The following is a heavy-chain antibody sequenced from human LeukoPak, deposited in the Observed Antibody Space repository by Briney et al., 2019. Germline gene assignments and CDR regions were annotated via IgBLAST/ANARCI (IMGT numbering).Heavy chain of an antibody. CDR2: INSDGSST. CDR3: AREVMDNLRFDY. D-gene: IGHD1-14*01. Sequence: PGGSLRLSCAASGFTFSRYWMRWARQPPGEGLVWVSHINSDGSSTSYADSVKGRFTISRDNAKNTVYLQMNSLRVEDTAVYYCAREVMDNLRFDYWGQGTLVTVSS. V-gene: IGHV3-74*01. J-gene: IGHJ4*02. CDR1: GFTFSRYW.